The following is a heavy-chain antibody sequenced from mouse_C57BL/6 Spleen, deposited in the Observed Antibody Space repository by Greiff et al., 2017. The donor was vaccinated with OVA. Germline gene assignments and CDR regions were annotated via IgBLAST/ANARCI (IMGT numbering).Heavy chain of an antibody. CDR3: ARGGGDDGYFDV. V-gene: IGHV1-54*01. Sequence: QVQLQQPGAELVKPGASVKLSCKASGYAFTNYLIEWVKQRPGQGLEWIGVINPGSGGTNYNEKFKGKATLTADKSSSTAYMQLSSLTSEDSAVYFCARGGGDDGYFDVCGTGTTVTVSS. CDR2: INPGSGGT. CDR1: GYAFTNYL. D-gene: IGHD2-12*01. J-gene: IGHJ1*03.